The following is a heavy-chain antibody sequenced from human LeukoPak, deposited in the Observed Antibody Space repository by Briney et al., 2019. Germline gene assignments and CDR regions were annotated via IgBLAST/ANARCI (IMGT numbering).Heavy chain of an antibody. Sequence: PGGSLRLSCAASGFTFSSYSMNWVRQAPGKGLEWVSSISSSSYIYYADSVKGRFTISRDNAKNSLYLQMNSLRAEDTAVYYCARDGNDILTGYLDYWGQGTLVTVSS. D-gene: IGHD3-9*01. J-gene: IGHJ4*02. CDR2: ISSSSYI. V-gene: IGHV3-21*01. CDR1: GFTFSSYS. CDR3: ARDGNDILTGYLDY.